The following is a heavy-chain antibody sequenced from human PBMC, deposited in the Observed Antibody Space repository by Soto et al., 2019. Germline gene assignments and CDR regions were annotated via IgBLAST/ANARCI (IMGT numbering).Heavy chain of an antibody. CDR1: GYTFTSYY. D-gene: IGHD3-22*01. J-gene: IGHJ3*02. CDR2: INPSGGST. V-gene: IGHV1-46*01. CDR3: ARHGSGYYAPYAFDI. Sequence: ASVQVSCKASGYTFTSYYMHWVRQAPGQGLEWIGIINPSGGSTSYAQKFQGRVTMTRDTSTSTVYIELSSLRSEDTAVYYCARHGSGYYAPYAFDIWGQGTMVTVSS.